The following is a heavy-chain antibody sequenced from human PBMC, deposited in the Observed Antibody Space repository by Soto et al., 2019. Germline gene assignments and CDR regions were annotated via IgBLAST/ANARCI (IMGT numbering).Heavy chain of an antibody. D-gene: IGHD3-16*02. CDR1: GDSVSSNSAA. Sequence: QTLSLTCAISGDSVSSNSAAWNWIRQSPSRGLEWLGRTYYRSKWYNDYAVSVKSRITINPDTSKNQFSLQLNSVTPEDTAVYYCARGLDYVWGSYRYSKENWFDPWGQGTLVTVSS. CDR2: TYYRSKWYN. J-gene: IGHJ5*02. CDR3: ARGLDYVWGSYRYSKENWFDP. V-gene: IGHV6-1*01.